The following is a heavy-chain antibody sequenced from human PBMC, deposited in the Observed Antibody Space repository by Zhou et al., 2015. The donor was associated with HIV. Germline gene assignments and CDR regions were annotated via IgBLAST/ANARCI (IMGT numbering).Heavy chain of an antibody. D-gene: IGHD6-6*01. J-gene: IGHJ2*01. CDR1: GGTFNTNG. V-gene: IGHV1-69*06. CDR2: IIPVFGTA. Sequence: QVQLVQSGAEVKKPGSSVKVSCKASGGTFNTNGISWVRQAPGQGLEWMGAIIPVFGTAKYAQKFQGRVTITADRSTSTAYMDLRSLRSEDTAVYFCARDRGEATRPDWRYFDLWGRWYPGHCVL. CDR3: ARDRGEATRPDWRYFDL.